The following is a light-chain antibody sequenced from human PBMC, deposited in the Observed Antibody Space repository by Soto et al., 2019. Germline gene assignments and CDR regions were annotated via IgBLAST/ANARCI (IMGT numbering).Light chain of an antibody. J-gene: IGKJ1*01. CDR3: QQYGSSPPWT. CDR1: QSVSSSY. Sequence: EIVLKQSPCTLSLSPGERATLSCRASQSVSSSYLAWYQQKPGQAPRLLIYGASSSATGIPDRFNGSGAGTDFNLTISRRQPEDFAVNYYQQYGSSPPWTFGQGTKVEIK. CDR2: GAS. V-gene: IGKV3-20*01.